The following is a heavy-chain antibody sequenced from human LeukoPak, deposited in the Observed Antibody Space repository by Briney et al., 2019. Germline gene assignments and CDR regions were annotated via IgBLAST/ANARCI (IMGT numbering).Heavy chain of an antibody. CDR1: GYTFTGYY. Sequence: ASVKVSCKASGYTFTGYYMHWVRQAPGQGPEWMGWINPNSGGTNYAQKFQGRVTMTRDTSISTAYMELSRLRSDDTAVYYCARDQDYYYDSSGSSDALDIWGQGTMVTVSS. J-gene: IGHJ3*02. V-gene: IGHV1-2*02. D-gene: IGHD3-22*01. CDR2: INPNSGGT. CDR3: ARDQDYYYDSSGSSDALDI.